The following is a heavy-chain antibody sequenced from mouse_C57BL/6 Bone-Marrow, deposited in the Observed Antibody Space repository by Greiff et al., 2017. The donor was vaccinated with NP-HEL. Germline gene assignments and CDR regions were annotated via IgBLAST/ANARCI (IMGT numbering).Heavy chain of an antibody. D-gene: IGHD1-1*01. J-gene: IGHJ4*01. CDR1: GFTFSDYG. Sequence: DVMLVESGGGLVQPGGSLKLSCAASGFTFSDYGMAWVRQAPRKGPEWVAFISNLAYSIYYADTVTGRFTISRENAKNTLYLEMSSLRSEDTAMYYCARLDYGSSSYYAMDYWGQGTSVTVSS. CDR2: ISNLAYSI. V-gene: IGHV5-15*01. CDR3: ARLDYGSSSYYAMDY.